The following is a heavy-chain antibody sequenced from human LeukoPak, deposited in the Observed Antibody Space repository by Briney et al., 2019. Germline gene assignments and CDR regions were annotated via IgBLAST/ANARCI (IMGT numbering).Heavy chain of an antibody. CDR2: INPSSGTT. CDR3: ARDQGASMIAWDY. D-gene: IGHD3-16*01. V-gene: IGHV1-46*01. J-gene: IGHJ4*02. Sequence: ASEKISCTAPGYISTLFLMYWVRHAPGHGLECIGIINPSSGTTSYAQKFHGRVSLTMDTSTSTVYMELSSLRSEDTAVYFCARDQGASMIAWDYWGQGTLVTVSS. CDR1: GYISTLFL.